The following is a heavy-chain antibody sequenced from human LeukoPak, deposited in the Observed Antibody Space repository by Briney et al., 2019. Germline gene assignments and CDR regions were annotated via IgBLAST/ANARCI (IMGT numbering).Heavy chain of an antibody. CDR1: GGSFSGYY. J-gene: IGHJ4*02. V-gene: IGHV4-34*01. CDR3: ARYRWLQSGYFDY. Sequence: SETLSLTCAVYGGSFSGYYWSWIRQPPGKGLEWIGEINHSGSTNYNPSLKSRVALSLDTSKNQFSLKLSSVTAADTAVYYCARYRWLQSGYFDYWGQGTLVTVSS. CDR2: INHSGST. D-gene: IGHD5-24*01.